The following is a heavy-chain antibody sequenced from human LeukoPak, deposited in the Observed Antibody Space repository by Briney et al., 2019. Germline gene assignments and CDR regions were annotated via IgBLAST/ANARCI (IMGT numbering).Heavy chain of an antibody. Sequence: ASVKVSCKASGYTFTGYVINWLRQAPGQGLECVGWTNPNSGNTDYAQKFQGRVTMTGNTSSGTAYMALTALRPEDTSAYFGARAKNTGYDLPYNWGEDSLVAVSS. CDR1: GYTFTGYV. J-gene: IGHJ1*01. D-gene: IGHD5-12*01. CDR3: ARAKNTGYDLPYN. CDR2: TNPNSGNT. V-gene: IGHV1-8*01.